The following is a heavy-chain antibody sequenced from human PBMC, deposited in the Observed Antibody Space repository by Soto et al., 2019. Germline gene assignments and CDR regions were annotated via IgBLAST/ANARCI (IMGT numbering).Heavy chain of an antibody. CDR2: IWFDGFKK. J-gene: IGHJ6*02. V-gene: IGHV3-33*01. Sequence: QVQLVESGGGVVQSGTSLRLSCAASGMKFSSYGMHWVRQAPGKGLVWVAVIWFDGFKKYYVDSVKGRFTISRDNSNNTLYLQMSSLRAEDTGVYYCARELLYGTGSRNFHYYGMDVWGQGTTVTVSS. CDR1: GMKFSSYG. CDR3: ARELLYGTGSRNFHYYGMDV. D-gene: IGHD3-10*01.